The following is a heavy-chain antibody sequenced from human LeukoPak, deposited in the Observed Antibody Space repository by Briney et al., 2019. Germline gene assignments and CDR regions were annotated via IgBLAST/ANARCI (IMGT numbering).Heavy chain of an antibody. CDR3: ARVSYDILTGYYSDPFFDY. D-gene: IGHD3-9*01. CDR2: ISGSGGST. CDR1: GFTFSSYA. V-gene: IGHV3-23*01. J-gene: IGHJ4*02. Sequence: GGSLRLSCAASGFTFSSYAMSWVRQAPGKGLEWVSAISGSGGSTYYADSVKGRFTISRDNSKNTLYLQMNSLRAEDTAVYYCARVSYDILTGYYSDPFFDYWGQGTLVTVSS.